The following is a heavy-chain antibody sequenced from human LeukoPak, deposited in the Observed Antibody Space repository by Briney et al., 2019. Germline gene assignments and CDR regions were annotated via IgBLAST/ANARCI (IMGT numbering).Heavy chain of an antibody. CDR3: ARGPYYDFWSGYFI. J-gene: IGHJ4*02. V-gene: IGHV3-11*01. CDR2: ITRSGPTI. Sequence: GGSLRLSCAASGFAFSDFYMSWIRQAPGKGLEWVSYITRSGPTIYYADSVKGRFTISRDNAKNSLYLQMNSLRAEDTALYYCARGPYYDFWSGYFIWGQGTLVTVSS. D-gene: IGHD3-3*01. CDR1: GFAFSDFY.